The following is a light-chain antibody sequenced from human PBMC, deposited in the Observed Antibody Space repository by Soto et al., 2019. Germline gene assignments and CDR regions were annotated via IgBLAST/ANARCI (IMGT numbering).Light chain of an antibody. J-gene: IGKJ2*01. Sequence: DIQVTQSPSTLSASVGDRVTITCRASQSVSAWLAWYQQKPGKAPNLLIYKASNLESGVPSRFSGSGSETEFTLTISSLQPDDFATYYCQQYDSFPYTFGQGTKLEIK. V-gene: IGKV1-5*03. CDR1: QSVSAW. CDR2: KAS. CDR3: QQYDSFPYT.